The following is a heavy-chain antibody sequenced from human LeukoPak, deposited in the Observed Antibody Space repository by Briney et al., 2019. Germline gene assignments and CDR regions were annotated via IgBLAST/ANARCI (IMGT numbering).Heavy chain of an antibody. CDR3: AKDRRGVVVMQLIDPSQYFDY. V-gene: IGHV3-23*01. D-gene: IGHD2-21*01. CDR1: GFTLSSYA. Sequence: PGGSLRLSCAASGFTLSSYAMSWVRQAPGKGLEWVSAISGSGGSTYYADSVRGRFTISRDNSKNTLYLQMNSLRAEDTAVYYCAKDRRGVVVMQLIDPSQYFDYWGQGTLVTVSS. CDR2: ISGSGGST. J-gene: IGHJ4*02.